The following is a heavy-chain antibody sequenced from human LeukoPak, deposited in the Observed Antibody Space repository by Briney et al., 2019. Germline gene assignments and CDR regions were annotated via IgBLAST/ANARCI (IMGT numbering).Heavy chain of an antibody. D-gene: IGHD1-26*01. CDR1: GFTFSTYA. CDR2: IRPDGDRT. CDR3: AKDRIYGMGTTWDC. Sequence: HPGGSLRLFCAASGFTFSTYAITWVRQGPGKGLEWVSAIRPDGDRTYYANSVRGRFTISRDNSRNTLYLQMNSLRAEDTAVYYCAKDRIYGMGTTWDCWGQGTLVTVSS. J-gene: IGHJ4*02. V-gene: IGHV3-23*01.